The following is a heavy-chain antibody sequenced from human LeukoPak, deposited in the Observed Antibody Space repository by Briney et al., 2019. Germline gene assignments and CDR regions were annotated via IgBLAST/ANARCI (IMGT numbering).Heavy chain of an antibody. V-gene: IGHV4-59*01. CDR2: IYYSGST. D-gene: IGHD2/OR15-2a*01. Sequence: SLTXTVSXGSIXXXXXSXXXXXPXXGXXWXXYIYYSGSTNYNPSLKSRVTISVDTSKNQFSLKLSSVTAAGTAVYYCARVLWDYXXYXMDVWGQGXXXXVSS. J-gene: IGHJ6*02. CDR3: ARVLWDYXXYXMDV. CDR1: XGSIXXXX.